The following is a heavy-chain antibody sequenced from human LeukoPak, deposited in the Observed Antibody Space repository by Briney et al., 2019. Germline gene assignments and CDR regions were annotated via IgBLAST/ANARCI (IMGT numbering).Heavy chain of an antibody. CDR1: GGSISSSNW. CDR3: ARGLGGTDY. J-gene: IGHJ4*02. D-gene: IGHD1/OR15-1a*01. V-gene: IGHV4-4*02. Sequence: SETLSLTCAVSGGSISSSNWWSWVRQPPGKGLEWIGEINHSGSTNYNPSLKSRVTISVDTSKNQFSLKLSSVTAADTAVYYCARGLGGTDYWGQGTLVTVSS. CDR2: INHSGST.